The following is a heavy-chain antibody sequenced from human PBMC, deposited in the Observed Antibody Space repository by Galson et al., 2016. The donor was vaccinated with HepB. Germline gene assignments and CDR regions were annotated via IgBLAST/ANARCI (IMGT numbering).Heavy chain of an antibody. D-gene: IGHD6-19*01. Sequence: SLRLSCAASGFTFSSYWMSWVRQAPGKGLEWVANIKQDGSEKYYVDSVKGRFTISRDNAKNSLYLQMNSLRAEATAVYYCNGGWYESDYWGQGTLVTVSS. CDR1: GFTFSSYW. CDR2: IKQDGSEK. V-gene: IGHV3-7*01. J-gene: IGHJ4*02. CDR3: NGGWYESDY.